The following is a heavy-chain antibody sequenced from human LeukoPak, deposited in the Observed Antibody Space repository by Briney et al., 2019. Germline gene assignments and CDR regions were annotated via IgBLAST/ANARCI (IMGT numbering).Heavy chain of an antibody. CDR2: ISYDGSNK. CDR1: GFTFSSYA. Sequence: GGSLRLSCAASGFTFSSYAMHWVRQAPGKGLEWVAVISYDGSNKYYADSVKGRFTIFRDNSKNTLYLQMNSLRAEDTAVYYCARVAASQYYFDYWGQGTLVTVSS. J-gene: IGHJ4*02. V-gene: IGHV3-30-3*01. D-gene: IGHD2-15*01. CDR3: ARVAASQYYFDY.